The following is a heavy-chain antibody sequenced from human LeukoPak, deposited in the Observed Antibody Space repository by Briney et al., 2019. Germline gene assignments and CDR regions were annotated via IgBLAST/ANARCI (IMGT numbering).Heavy chain of an antibody. J-gene: IGHJ5*02. CDR1: GFTFSSYS. D-gene: IGHD4-17*01. CDR2: ISSSSSYI. CDR3: ARSGDGDYVGNWFDP. V-gene: IGHV3-21*01. Sequence: PGGSLRLSCAASGFTFSSYSMNRVRQAPGKGLEWVSSISSSSSYIYYADSVKGRFTISRDNAKNSLYLQMNSLRAEDTAVYYCARSGDGDYVGNWFDPWGQGTLVTVSS.